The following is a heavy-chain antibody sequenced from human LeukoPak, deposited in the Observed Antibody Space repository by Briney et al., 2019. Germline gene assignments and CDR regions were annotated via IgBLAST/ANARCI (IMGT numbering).Heavy chain of an antibody. CDR2: ISSGGNT. V-gene: IGHV3-53*01. D-gene: IGHD3-22*01. CDR1: GFTFSSYA. CDR3: AREVRGYYFDY. J-gene: IGHJ4*02. Sequence: GGSLRLSCAASGFTFSSYAMSWVRQAPGKGLEWVSVISSGGNTYYADSVKGRFTISRDIPKNTLYLQMNGLRAEDTAVYYCAREVRGYYFDYWGQGTLVTVSS.